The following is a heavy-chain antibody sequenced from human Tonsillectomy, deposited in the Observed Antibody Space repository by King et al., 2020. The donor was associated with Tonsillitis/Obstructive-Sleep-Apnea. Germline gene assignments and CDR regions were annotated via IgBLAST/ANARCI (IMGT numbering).Heavy chain of an antibody. V-gene: IGHV5-10-1*03. CDR3: ARGDGSGSYYPSPYGMDV. CDR2: IDPSDSYI. CDR1: GYSFTSYW. D-gene: IGHD3-10*01. J-gene: IGHJ6*02. Sequence: QLVQSGAEVKKPGESLRISCKGSGYSFTSYWINWVRQMPGKGLEWMGKIDPSDSYINYSPSFQGHVTISTDKSISTAYLQWSSLKASDTAMYYCARGDGSGSYYPSPYGMDVWGQGTTVTVSS.